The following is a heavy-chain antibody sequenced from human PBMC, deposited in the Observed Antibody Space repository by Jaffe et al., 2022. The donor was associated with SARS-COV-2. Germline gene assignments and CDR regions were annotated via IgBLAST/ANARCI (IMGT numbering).Heavy chain of an antibody. J-gene: IGHJ3*02. D-gene: IGHD3-3*01. V-gene: IGHV4-59*08. CDR2: IYYSGST. CDR3: ARLPLRFLDAFDI. Sequence: QVQLQESGPGLVKPSETLSLTCTVSGGSISSYYWSWIRQPPGKGLEWIGYIYYSGSTNYNPSLKSRVTISVDTSKNQFSLKLSSVTAADTAVYYCARLPLRFLDAFDIWGQGTMVTVSS. CDR1: GGSISSYY.